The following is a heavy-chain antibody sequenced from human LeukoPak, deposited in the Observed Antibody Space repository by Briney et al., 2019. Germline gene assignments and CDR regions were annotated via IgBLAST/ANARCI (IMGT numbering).Heavy chain of an antibody. Sequence: GASVKVSCKASGYTFTGYYMHWVRQAPGQGLEWMGWIKPNSGDTNYAQKFQGRVTMTRDTSISTAYMELSRLRSDDTAVYYCARSSGWRWFDPWGQGTLVTVSS. CDR2: IKPNSGDT. V-gene: IGHV1-2*02. CDR1: GYTFTGYY. CDR3: ARSSGWRWFDP. D-gene: IGHD6-19*01. J-gene: IGHJ5*02.